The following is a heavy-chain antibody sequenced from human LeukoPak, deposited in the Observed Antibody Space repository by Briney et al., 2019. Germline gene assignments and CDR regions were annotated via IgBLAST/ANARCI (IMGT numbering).Heavy chain of an antibody. CDR1: GGSISSYY. CDR3: RGGYSYGHDY. V-gene: IGHV4-59*12. D-gene: IGHD5-18*01. Sequence: SETLSLTCTVSGGSISSYYWSWIRQPPGKGLEWIGYIYYSGSTNYNPSLKSRVTISVDTSKNQFSLKLSSVTAADTAVYYCRGGYSYGHDYWGRGTLVTVSS. J-gene: IGHJ4*02. CDR2: IYYSGST.